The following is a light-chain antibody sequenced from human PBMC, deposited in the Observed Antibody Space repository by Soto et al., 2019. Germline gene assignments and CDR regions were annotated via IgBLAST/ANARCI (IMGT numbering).Light chain of an antibody. CDR1: SSDVGNYIY. CDR3: TSYTTSSTYV. Sequence: QSALTQPASVSGSPGQSITISCTGTSSDVGNYIYVFWFQQHPGKAPKLIISEVSNQPSGVSSRFSGSKSGNTASLTISGLQAEDEAHYYCTSYTTSSTYVFGTGTKVTVL. J-gene: IGLJ1*01. V-gene: IGLV2-14*01. CDR2: EVS.